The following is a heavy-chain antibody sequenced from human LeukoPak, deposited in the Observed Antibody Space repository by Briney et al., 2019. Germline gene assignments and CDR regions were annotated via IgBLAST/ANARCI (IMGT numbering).Heavy chain of an antibody. J-gene: IGHJ4*02. CDR2: INHSGSS. CDR3: ARGERGYIVVVPAARAYFDY. Sequence: PSETLSLTCAVYGGSFSGYYWSWLRQPPGKGLEWIGEINHSGSSNYNPSLKSRVTISVDTSKNQFSLKLSSVTAADTAVYYCARGERGYIVVVPAARAYFDYWGQGTLVTVSS. D-gene: IGHD2-2*01. V-gene: IGHV4-34*01. CDR1: GGSFSGYY.